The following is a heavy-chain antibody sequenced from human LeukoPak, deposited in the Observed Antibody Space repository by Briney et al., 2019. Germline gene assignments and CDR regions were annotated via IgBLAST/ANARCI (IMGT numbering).Heavy chain of an antibody. J-gene: IGHJ6*02. CDR3: AKDQYSSGWYGNYYYYGMDV. CDR1: GFTFSSYA. D-gene: IGHD6-19*01. Sequence: PGGSLRLSCAASGFTFSSYAMSWVRQAPGKGLEWVSTIAGTTYYADSVKGRFTISRDNSKNTLYLQMNSLRADDTAVYYCAKDQYSSGWYGNYYYYGMDVWGQGTTVTVSS. CDR2: IAGTT. V-gene: IGHV3-23*01.